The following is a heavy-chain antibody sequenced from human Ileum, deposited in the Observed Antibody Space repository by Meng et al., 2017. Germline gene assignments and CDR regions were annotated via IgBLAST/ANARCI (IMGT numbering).Heavy chain of an antibody. CDR3: ARWTYHYDF. Sequence: QLLESGGGLVQPGGSLRLSCTGSGFTFADDAINWVRQAPGKGLEWVSAISGNGAAKLCADSAKGRFTISRDNSKNSIYMEMYTLRVEDTAIYYCARWTYHYDFWGQGTLVTVSS. D-gene: IGHD2-2*02. J-gene: IGHJ4*02. CDR2: ISGNGAAK. V-gene: IGHV3-23*01. CDR1: GFTFADDA.